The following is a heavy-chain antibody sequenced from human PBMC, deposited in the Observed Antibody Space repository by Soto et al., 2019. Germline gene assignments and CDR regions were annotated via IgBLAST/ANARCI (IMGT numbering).Heavy chain of an antibody. D-gene: IGHD6-13*01. J-gene: IGHJ4*02. CDR2: ISGTGGST. CDR3: AKAGGAAGTVDYFDY. Sequence: GGSLRLSCEASGGMFSSYVMNWVRQAPGKGLEWVSGISGTGGSTKYADSVQGRFTISRDSSRNTLYLQMNSLRPDDTAVYYCAKAGGAAGTVDYFDYWGQGTLVTVSS. V-gene: IGHV3-23*01. CDR1: GGMFSSYV.